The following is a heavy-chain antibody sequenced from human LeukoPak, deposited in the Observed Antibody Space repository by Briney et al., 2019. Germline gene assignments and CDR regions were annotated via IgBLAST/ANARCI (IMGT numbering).Heavy chain of an antibody. Sequence: SETLSLTCTVSGGSVSSGSYYWSWIRQPPGKGLEWIGYIYYSGSTNYNPSLKSRVTISVDTSKNQFSLKLSSVTAADTAVYYCARDLSYYGSGTYIGGFDPWGQGTLVTVSS. CDR3: ARDLSYYGSGTYIGGFDP. CDR2: IYYSGST. V-gene: IGHV4-61*01. CDR1: GGSVSSGSYY. D-gene: IGHD3-10*01. J-gene: IGHJ5*02.